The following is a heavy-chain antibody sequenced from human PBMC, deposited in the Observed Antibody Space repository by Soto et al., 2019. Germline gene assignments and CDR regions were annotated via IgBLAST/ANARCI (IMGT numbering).Heavy chain of an antibody. V-gene: IGHV2-5*02. Sequence: SGPTLVNPTQTLTLTRTFSGFSLSTSGMGVGWIRQPPGKALEWLALIYWDDDKRYSPSLKSRLTITKDTSKNQVVLTMTNMDPVDTATYYCAHSIYDFWSGYTNWFDPWGQGTLVTVSS. D-gene: IGHD3-3*01. CDR3: AHSIYDFWSGYTNWFDP. CDR2: IYWDDDK. CDR1: GFSLSTSGMG. J-gene: IGHJ5*02.